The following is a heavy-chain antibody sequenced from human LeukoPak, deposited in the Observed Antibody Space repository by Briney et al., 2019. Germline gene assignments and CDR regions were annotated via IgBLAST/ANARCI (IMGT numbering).Heavy chain of an antibody. CDR2: INWNGGST. Sequence: GGSLRLSCAASGFPFDDYGMTWVRQPPGRGLEWVSGINWNGGSTGYADSVKGRFTISRDNAKNSLYLQMNSLRAEDTALYYCASAGLTYGSGSYFVYWGQGTLVTVSS. V-gene: IGHV3-20*04. J-gene: IGHJ4*02. D-gene: IGHD3-10*01. CDR3: ASAGLTYGSGSYFVY. CDR1: GFPFDDYG.